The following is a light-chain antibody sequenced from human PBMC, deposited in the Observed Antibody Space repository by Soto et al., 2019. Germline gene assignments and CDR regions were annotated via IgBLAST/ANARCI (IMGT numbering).Light chain of an antibody. Sequence: IHMTQSPSTLSASLGGTVNISFRASQSISVSLAWYQQKPGKAPRLLIYDASTLQGGVPSRFSGRGSGTEFTLTVTSLQPEDFASYFCQQYDKYSTFGHGTKVDIK. CDR1: QSISVS. CDR2: DAS. CDR3: QQYDKYST. J-gene: IGKJ1*01. V-gene: IGKV1-5*01.